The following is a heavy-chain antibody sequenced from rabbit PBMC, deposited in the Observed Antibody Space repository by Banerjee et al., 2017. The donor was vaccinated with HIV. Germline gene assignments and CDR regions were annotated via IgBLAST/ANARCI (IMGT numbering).Heavy chain of an antibody. J-gene: IGHJ6*01. CDR3: ARDLAGVIGWNFNF. CDR1: GFSFSSSDR. CDR2: IYAGSSGDT. Sequence: QSLEESGGDLVKPGASLTLTCTASGFSFSSSDRICWVRQAPGKGLEWIACIYAGSSGDTAYASWAKGRFTISKTSSTTVTLQMTSLTAADTATYFCARDLAGVIGWNFNFWGPGTLVTVS. V-gene: IGHV1S40*01. D-gene: IGHD4-1*01.